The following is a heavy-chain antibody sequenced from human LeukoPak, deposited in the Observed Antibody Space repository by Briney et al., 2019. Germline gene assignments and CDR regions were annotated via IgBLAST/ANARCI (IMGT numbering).Heavy chain of an antibody. Sequence: ASVKVSCKASGYTFTGYYMHWVRQAPGQGLEWMGWINPNSGGTNYAQKFQGRVTMTRDTSISTAYMELSSLRSEDTAVYYCARVRSSVVGYWGQGTLVTVSS. D-gene: IGHD6-25*01. CDR1: GYTFTGYY. J-gene: IGHJ4*02. CDR3: ARVRSSVVGY. V-gene: IGHV1-2*02. CDR2: INPNSGGT.